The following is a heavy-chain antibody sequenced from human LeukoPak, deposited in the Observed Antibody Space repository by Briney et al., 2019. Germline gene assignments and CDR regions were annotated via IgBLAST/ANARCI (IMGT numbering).Heavy chain of an antibody. CDR2: IIPIFGTA. CDR1: GGTFSSYA. D-gene: IGHD3-10*01. V-gene: IGHV1-69*05. Sequence: SVKVSCKASGGTFSSYAISWVRQAPGQGLEWMGGIIPIFGTANYAQKFQGRVTMTRDTFTSTAYMELRSLTSEDTAVYYCVRDGEGLAISVNYWFDLWGQGTLVTVSS. J-gene: IGHJ5*02. CDR3: VRDGEGLAISVNYWFDL.